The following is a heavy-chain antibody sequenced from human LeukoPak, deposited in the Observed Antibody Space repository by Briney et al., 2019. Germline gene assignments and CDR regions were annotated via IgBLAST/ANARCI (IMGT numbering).Heavy chain of an antibody. J-gene: IGHJ4*02. CDR1: GGSLSSSTYD. Sequence: PETLSLTCPVSGGSLSSSTYDWGWPRHPPGKGLEWIGSIYYSGTPYYNPSLKTRVTITVHTPKQKFSRKPSSVTAARTPVYYGASDRSSWNRGAPYWGEGTLVTVSS. CDR3: ASDRSSWNRGAPY. D-gene: IGHD6-13*01. CDR2: IYYSGTP. V-gene: IGHV4-39*01.